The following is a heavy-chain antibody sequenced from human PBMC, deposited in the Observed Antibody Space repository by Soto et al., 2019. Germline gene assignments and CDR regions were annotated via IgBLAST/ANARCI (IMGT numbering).Heavy chain of an antibody. CDR3: ANRGKIYGVGLDV. D-gene: IGHD3-3*01. CDR2: MNPNSGNT. Sequence: ASVQFCFTASGSTFTSDDINWVRQATGQGLEWMGWMNPNSGNTGYAQKFQGRVTMTRNTSISTAYMELSSLRSEDTAVYYCANRGKIYGVGLDVWGQGTTVTVSS. CDR1: GSTFTSDD. V-gene: IGHV1-8*01. J-gene: IGHJ6*02.